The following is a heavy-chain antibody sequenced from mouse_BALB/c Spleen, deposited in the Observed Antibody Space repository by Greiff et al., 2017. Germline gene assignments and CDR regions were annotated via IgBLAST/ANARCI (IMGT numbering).Heavy chain of an antibody. CDR1: GYSITSDYA. V-gene: IGHV3-2*02. Sequence: EVKLMESGPGLVKPSQSLSLTCTVTGYSITSDYAWNWIRQFPGNKLEWMGYISYSGSTSYNPSLKSRISITRDTSKNQFFLQLNSVTTEDTATYYCARSMAYDGYSYAMDYWGQGTSVTVSS. D-gene: IGHD2-3*01. CDR3: ARSMAYDGYSYAMDY. J-gene: IGHJ4*01. CDR2: ISYSGST.